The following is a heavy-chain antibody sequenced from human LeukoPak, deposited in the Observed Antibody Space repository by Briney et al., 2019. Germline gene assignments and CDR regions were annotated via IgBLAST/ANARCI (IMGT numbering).Heavy chain of an antibody. J-gene: IGHJ4*02. CDR1: GFTFSSYS. CDR3: ARDPTVHYGDHRLWDY. V-gene: IGHV3-21*01. D-gene: IGHD4-17*01. Sequence: GGSLRLSCAASGFTFSSYSMNWVRQAPGKGLEWVSSISSSSSYIYYADSVKGRLTISRDNAKNSLYLQMNSLRAEDTAVYYCARDPTVHYGDHRLWDYWGQGTLVTVSS. CDR2: ISSSSSYI.